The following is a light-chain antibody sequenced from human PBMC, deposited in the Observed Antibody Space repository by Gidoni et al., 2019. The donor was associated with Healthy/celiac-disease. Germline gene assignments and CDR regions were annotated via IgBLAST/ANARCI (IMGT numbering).Light chain of an antibody. CDR3: QQYGSSPLT. CDR2: GAS. J-gene: IGKJ4*01. V-gene: IGKV3-20*01. Sequence: EIASTQSPGTLSLSPGERATLACRASHSVSSSYLAWYQQKPGQAPRLLIYGASSRATGSPDRFSGSGSGTDFTLTISRLEPEDFAVYYCQQYGSSPLTFGGGTKVEIK. CDR1: HSVSSSY.